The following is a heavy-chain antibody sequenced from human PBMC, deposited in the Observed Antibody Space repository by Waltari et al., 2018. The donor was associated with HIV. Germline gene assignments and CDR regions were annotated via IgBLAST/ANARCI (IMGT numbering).Heavy chain of an antibody. V-gene: IGHV4-34*01. Sequence: QVQLQQWGAGLLKPSETLSLTCAVYGGSFSGYYWSWIRQPPGKGLEWIGEINHSGSTNYNPSLKSRVTISVDTSKNQFSLKLSSVTAADTAVYYCASNPYYDSSGYYLSPYFYFDYWGQGTLVTVSS. CDR2: INHSGST. D-gene: IGHD3-22*01. CDR3: ASNPYYDSSGYYLSPYFYFDY. CDR1: GGSFSGYY. J-gene: IGHJ4*02.